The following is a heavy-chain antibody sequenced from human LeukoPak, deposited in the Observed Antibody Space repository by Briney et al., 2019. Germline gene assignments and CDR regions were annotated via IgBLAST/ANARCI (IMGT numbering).Heavy chain of an antibody. CDR2: ICSSSSYI. D-gene: IGHD2-2*01. CDR3: ARPYYCSRTSCYWASFDY. J-gene: IGHJ4*02. V-gene: IGHV3-21*01. Sequence: PGGSLSLSCAASGFTFSSYSMNWVRLAPGKGLEWVSSICSSSSYIYFADSVKGRFTISRDNAKNSQYLQMNSLRAENTAVYYCARPYYCSRTSCYWASFDYWGQGTLVTVSS. CDR1: GFTFSSYS.